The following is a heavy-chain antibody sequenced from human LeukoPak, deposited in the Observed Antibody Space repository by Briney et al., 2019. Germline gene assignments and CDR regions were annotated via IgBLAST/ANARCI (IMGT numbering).Heavy chain of an antibody. CDR3: ARGDYYYDSSGYSFDY. J-gene: IGHJ4*02. D-gene: IGHD3-22*01. CDR1: GFTFVDYA. CDR2: ISWNGGSI. Sequence: AGGSLRLSCAVSGFTFVDYAMHWVRQSPGKGLEWVSGISWNGGSIGYADSVKGRFTISRDNAKNSLYLQMNSLRSEDTALYYCARGDYYYDSSGYSFDYWGQGTLVTVSS. V-gene: IGHV3-9*01.